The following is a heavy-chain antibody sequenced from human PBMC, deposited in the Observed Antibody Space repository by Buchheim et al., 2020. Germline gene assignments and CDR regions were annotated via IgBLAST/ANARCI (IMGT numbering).Heavy chain of an antibody. CDR3: ARASSYYGSGSYYNVPSYYFDY. V-gene: IGHV4-59*01. Sequence: QVQLQESGPGLVKPSETLSLTCTVSGGSISSYYWSWIRQPPGKGLEWIGYIYYSGSTNYNPSLKSRVTISVDTSKNQSSLKLSSVTAADTAVYYCARASSYYGSGSYYNVPSYYFDYWGQGTL. J-gene: IGHJ4*02. D-gene: IGHD3-10*01. CDR1: GGSISSYY. CDR2: IYYSGST.